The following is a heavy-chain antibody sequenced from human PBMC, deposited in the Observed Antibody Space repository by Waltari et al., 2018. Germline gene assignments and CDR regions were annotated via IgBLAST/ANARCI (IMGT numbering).Heavy chain of an antibody. D-gene: IGHD6-6*01. V-gene: IGHV1-8*01. CDR2: MNPNSGNT. Sequence: QVQLVQSGAEVKKPGASVKVSCKASGYTFTSYDINWVRQAPGQGLEWMGWMNPNSGNTGYAQKFQGRVTMTRNTSISTAYMELSSLRSEDTAVYYCARSGQLVYYYYYGMDVWGQGTTVTVSS. CDR3: ARSGQLVYYYYYGMDV. J-gene: IGHJ6*02. CDR1: GYTFTSYD.